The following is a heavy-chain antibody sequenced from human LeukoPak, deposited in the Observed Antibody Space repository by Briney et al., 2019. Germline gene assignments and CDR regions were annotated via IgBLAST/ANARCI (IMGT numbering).Heavy chain of an antibody. CDR1: GGSMTSYY. CDR2: AYYTGST. V-gene: IGHV4-59*01. CDR3: SRAYSSTWYTLFGY. D-gene: IGHD6-13*01. J-gene: IGHJ4*02. Sequence: PSETLSLTCTVSGGSMTSYYWSWIRQPPGKGLEWIGCAYYTGSTNYNPSLKSRVTISVDTSKNHFSLKPSSVTAADTAVYYCSRAYSSTWYTLFGYWGQGTLVTVSS.